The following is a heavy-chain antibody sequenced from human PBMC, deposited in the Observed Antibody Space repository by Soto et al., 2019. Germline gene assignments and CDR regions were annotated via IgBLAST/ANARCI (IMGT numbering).Heavy chain of an antibody. CDR3: ARGPGGESAGWLDC. V-gene: IGHV3-53*01. D-gene: IGHD3-16*01. CDR1: GFSVSSSH. CDR2: IYTDGNT. J-gene: IGHJ5*01. Sequence: GSLSLSCAASGFSVSSSHLSWVRQPPGKGLEWVSVIYTDGNTFYADSVKGRFTMSRDNSKNRLWLQMNSVRTADTAVYYCARGPGGESAGWLDCWGQGT.